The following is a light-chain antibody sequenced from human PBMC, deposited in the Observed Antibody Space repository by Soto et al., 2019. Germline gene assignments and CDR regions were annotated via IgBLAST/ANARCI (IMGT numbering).Light chain of an antibody. CDR1: QSITNR. CDR2: GAF. V-gene: IGKV1-39*01. CDR3: QQSYSTPPT. J-gene: IGKJ1*01. Sequence: DIQMTQSPPTLSASVGDRVTITCRASQSITNRLAWYQQKPGNAPKLLIYGAFNLQTGVPSRFSGSGFGTDFTLTISSLQPEDCTTYYGQQSYSTPPTFGQGTKVDIK.